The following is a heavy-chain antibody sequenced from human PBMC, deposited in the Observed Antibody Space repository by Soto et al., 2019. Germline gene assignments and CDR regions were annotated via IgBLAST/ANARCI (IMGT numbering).Heavy chain of an antibody. Sequence: QVQLVQSGAEVKKPGASVKVSCKASGYSFTNYDINGVRQAPGQGLEWMGWMSPRRGNTVYAQKFQGRVAMTSNTSISTAYLELSSLTSEDTAVYYCASGGYNCNDYAYWGQGTLVSVSS. CDR1: GYSFTNYD. D-gene: IGHD1-20*01. CDR3: ASGGYNCNDYAY. V-gene: IGHV1-8*01. CDR2: MSPRRGNT. J-gene: IGHJ1*01.